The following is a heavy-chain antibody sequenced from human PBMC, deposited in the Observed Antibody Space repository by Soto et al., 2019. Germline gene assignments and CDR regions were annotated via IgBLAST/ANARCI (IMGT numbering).Heavy chain of an antibody. CDR1: GYTFTSYG. CDR2: ISAYSGNT. V-gene: IGHV1-18*01. Sequence: ASVKVSCKASGYTFTSYGISLVRQAPGQGLEWMGWISAYSGNTNYAQKLQGRVTMTTDTSTSTAYMELRSMRSDDTAVYYCARDRDFWSGYYDFDYWGQGTLVTVSS. D-gene: IGHD3-3*01. J-gene: IGHJ4*02. CDR3: ARDRDFWSGYYDFDY.